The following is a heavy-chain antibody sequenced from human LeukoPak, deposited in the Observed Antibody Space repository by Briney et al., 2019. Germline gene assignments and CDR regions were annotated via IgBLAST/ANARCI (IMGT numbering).Heavy chain of an antibody. CDR1: GGSISSSSYY. V-gene: IGHV4-39*01. D-gene: IGHD2-15*01. Sequence: SETLSFTCTVSGGSISSSSYYWGWIRQPPGTGLEWIGSIYYSGSTYYNPSLKSRVTISVDTSKNQFSLKLSSVTAADTAVYYCARPIYCSGGSCYSSLIYAFDIWGQGTMVTVSS. J-gene: IGHJ3*02. CDR3: ARPIYCSGGSCYSSLIYAFDI. CDR2: IYYSGST.